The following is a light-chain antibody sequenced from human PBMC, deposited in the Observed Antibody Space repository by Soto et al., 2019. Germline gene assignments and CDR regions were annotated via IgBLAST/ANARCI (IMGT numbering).Light chain of an antibody. CDR1: QSIADT. V-gene: IGKV3-15*01. Sequence: EVLMTQSPATLSASLGEGATISCRASQSIADTLAWYQHKPGQTPRLLIYDTPTRATGVPARFSGSRSGTEFTLTISSLQSEDFAVYYCQRYYSWPLTFGGGTKVDIK. CDR3: QRYYSWPLT. J-gene: IGKJ4*01. CDR2: DTP.